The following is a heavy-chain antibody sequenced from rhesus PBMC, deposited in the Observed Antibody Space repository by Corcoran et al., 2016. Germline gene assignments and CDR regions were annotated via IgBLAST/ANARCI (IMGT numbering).Heavy chain of an antibody. CDR2: IDRSGSP. Sequence: QVQLQESGPGLVMPSETLSLTCAVSGGSISSSYWRRIRQAPGTGPGWIGRIDRSGSPYNNPSLKIRVTLSVDTSKNQLSLKLSSVTAADTAVYYCARDSRPEIWTGWVYYFDYWGQGVVVTVSS. D-gene: IGHD3-3*01. J-gene: IGHJ4*01. V-gene: IGHV4S11*01. CDR1: GGSISSSY. CDR3: ARDSRPEIWTGWVYYFDY.